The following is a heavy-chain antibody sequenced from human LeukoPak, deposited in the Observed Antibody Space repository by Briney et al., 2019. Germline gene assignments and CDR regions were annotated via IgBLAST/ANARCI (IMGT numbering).Heavy chain of an antibody. CDR1: GFTFSSYG. D-gene: IGHD4-17*01. Sequence: PGRSLRLSCAASGFTFSSYGMHWVRQAPGKGLEGVAVISYDGSNKYYADSVKGRFTISRDNYKNTLYLQMNSLRAEDTAVYYCAKDRGEGGDYCGQGTLVTVSS. J-gene: IGHJ4*02. CDR3: AKDRGEGGDY. CDR2: ISYDGSNK. V-gene: IGHV3-30*18.